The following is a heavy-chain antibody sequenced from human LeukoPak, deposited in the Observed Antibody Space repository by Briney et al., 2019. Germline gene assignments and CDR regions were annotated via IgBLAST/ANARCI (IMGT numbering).Heavy chain of an antibody. J-gene: IGHJ4*02. CDR3: ARVGYSSGWHEIDY. Sequence: PSQTLSLTCTVSGGSISSGGYYWSWIRQHPGKGLEWIGYIYYSGSTYYNPSLKSRVTISVDTSKNQFSLKLSSVTAADTAVYYCARVGYSSGWHEIDYWGQGTLVTASS. CDR1: GGSISSGGYY. V-gene: IGHV4-31*03. D-gene: IGHD6-19*01. CDR2: IYYSGST.